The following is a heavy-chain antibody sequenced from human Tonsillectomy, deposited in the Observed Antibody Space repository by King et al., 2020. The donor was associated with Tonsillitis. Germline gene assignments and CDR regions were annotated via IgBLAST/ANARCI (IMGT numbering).Heavy chain of an antibody. V-gene: IGHV3-48*01. CDR1: GFTFGSYS. CDR3: ARDGRESSFDY. Sequence: VQLVESGGGVVQPGRSLRLSCAASGFTFGSYSMNWVPQAPGKGLEGISYIITTSITIYYADSVKGRFTISRDNAKNSLFLQMSSLRAEDTAVYYCARDGRESSFDYWGQGTLVTVSS. CDR2: IITTSITI. D-gene: IGHD3-10*01. J-gene: IGHJ4*02.